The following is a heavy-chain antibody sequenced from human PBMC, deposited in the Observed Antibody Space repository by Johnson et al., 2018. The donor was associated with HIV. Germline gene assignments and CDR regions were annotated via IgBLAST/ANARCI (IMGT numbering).Heavy chain of an antibody. J-gene: IGHJ3*02. V-gene: IGHV3-13*01. CDR3: ARLTGDEAFDI. D-gene: IGHD7-27*01. CDR1: GFTFSSYD. CDR2: IGSAGDT. Sequence: VQLVESGGGLVQPGGSLRLSCTASGFTFSSYDMHWVRQAPGKGLEWVSAIGSAGDTYYPDSVKGRFTISRENAKNSFYLQMNSLRAEDTAVYYCARLTGDEAFDIWGQGTMVTVSS.